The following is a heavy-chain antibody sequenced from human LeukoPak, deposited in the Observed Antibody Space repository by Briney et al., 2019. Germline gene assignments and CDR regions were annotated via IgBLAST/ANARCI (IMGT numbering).Heavy chain of an antibody. J-gene: IGHJ1*01. CDR2: IKSDGST. Sequence: GGSLRLSCAASGFTFSTYWMHWVRQAPGKGLVWVSRIKSDGSTNYADSVKGRFTLSRDNANNTLSLQMHSLRPEDTGVYYCARAPSEIGGYYPEYFRHWGQGPLVTVSS. D-gene: IGHD3-22*01. CDR1: GFTFSTYW. CDR3: ARAPSEIGGYYPEYFRH. V-gene: IGHV3-74*01.